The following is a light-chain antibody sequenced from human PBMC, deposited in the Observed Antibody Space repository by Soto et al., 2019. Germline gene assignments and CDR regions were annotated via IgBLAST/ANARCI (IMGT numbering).Light chain of an antibody. V-gene: IGKV3-11*01. CDR3: QQRYNWPWT. CDR2: DAS. Sequence: EIVLTQSPATLSLSPGERATLSCRASQSIRHFLGWYQQKPGQAPRLLIYDASNRATGIPPGFSGSGSGTDFTLTISSLEPEDFAVYFCQQRYNWPWTFGQGTKVDIK. CDR1: QSIRHF. J-gene: IGKJ1*01.